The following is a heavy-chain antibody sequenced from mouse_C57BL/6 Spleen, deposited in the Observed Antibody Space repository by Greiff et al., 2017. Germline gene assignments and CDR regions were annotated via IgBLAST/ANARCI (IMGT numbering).Heavy chain of an antibody. CDR2: IYPGDGDT. V-gene: IGHV1-80*01. CDR1: GYAFSSYW. J-gene: IGHJ1*03. D-gene: IGHD1-1*01. Sequence: VQLQQSGAELVKPGASVKISCKASGYAFSSYWMNWVKQRPGKGLEWIGQIYPGDGDTNYNGKFKGKATLTADKSSSTAYMQLSSLTSEDSAVYSGARAPLSTTAVAGDWYFDVWGTGTTVTVSS. CDR3: ARAPLSTTAVAGDWYFDV.